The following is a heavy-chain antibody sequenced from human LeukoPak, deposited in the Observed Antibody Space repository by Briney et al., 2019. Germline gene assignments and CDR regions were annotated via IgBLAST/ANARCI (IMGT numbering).Heavy chain of an antibody. CDR1: GFTFSTYW. J-gene: IGHJ4*02. Sequence: GGSLRLSCVASGFTFSTYWMQWVRQAPGKGLVWVSRINGDGSDTIYADSVKGRFTISRDNAKNTLYLQMNSLRADDTAVYYCARARYCTSGTCYSDYWGQGTLVTVSS. D-gene: IGHD2-8*01. CDR3: ARARYCTSGTCYSDY. CDR2: INGDGSDT. V-gene: IGHV3-74*01.